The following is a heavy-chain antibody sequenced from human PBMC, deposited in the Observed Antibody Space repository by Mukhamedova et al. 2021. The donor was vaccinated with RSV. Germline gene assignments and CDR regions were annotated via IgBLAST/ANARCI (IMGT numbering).Heavy chain of an antibody. CDR2: ISYDGSNK. D-gene: IGHD3-10*01. CDR3: ARSTWFGEPLDY. Sequence: GKGLEWVAVISYDGSNKYYADSVKGRFTISRDNSKNTLYLQMNSLRAEDTAVYYCARSTWFGEPLDYWGQGTLVTVSS. V-gene: IGHV3-30*04. J-gene: IGHJ4*02.